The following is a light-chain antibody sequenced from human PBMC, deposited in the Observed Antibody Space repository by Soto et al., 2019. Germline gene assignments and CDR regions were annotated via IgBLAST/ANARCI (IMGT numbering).Light chain of an antibody. J-gene: IGKJ1*01. CDR2: GAS. CDR1: QTVSGTF. CDR3: QQYGSSPQGT. Sequence: EIVLTQSPGTLSLSPGERATLSCRAGQTVSGTFIAWYQQTPGQPPRLLIYGASNRATGIPDRFTGSGSGTEFTLTISRLEPEDFAVYYCQQYGSSPQGTFGQGTKVEIK. V-gene: IGKV3-20*01.